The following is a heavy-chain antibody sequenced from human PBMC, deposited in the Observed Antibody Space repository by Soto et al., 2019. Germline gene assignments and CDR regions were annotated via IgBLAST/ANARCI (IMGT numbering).Heavy chain of an antibody. D-gene: IGHD3-22*01. V-gene: IGHV5-51*01. CDR3: ARTRPNYYDSSGPLHYGMDV. CDR2: IYPGDSDT. J-gene: IGHJ6*02. Sequence: GESLKISCKGSGYSFTSYWIGWVRQMPGKGLEWMGIIYPGDSDTRYSPSFQGQVTISADKSISTAYLQWSSLKASDTAMYYCARTRPNYYDSSGPLHYGMDVWGQGTTVTVSS. CDR1: GYSFTSYW.